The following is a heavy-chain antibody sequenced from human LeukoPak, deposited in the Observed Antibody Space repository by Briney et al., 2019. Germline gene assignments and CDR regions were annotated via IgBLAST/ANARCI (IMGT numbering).Heavy chain of an antibody. CDR2: IFYSGST. V-gene: IGHV4-39*07. CDR3: ARYYYDSSGYDY. Sequence: SETLSLTCTVSGGSISTSNYYWGWIRQPPGKGLEWIGNIFYSGSTYYSPSLRSRVTISLDTSRNQFSLKLSSVTAADTAVYYCARYYYDSSGYDYWGQGTLVTVSS. D-gene: IGHD3-22*01. CDR1: GGSISTSNYY. J-gene: IGHJ4*02.